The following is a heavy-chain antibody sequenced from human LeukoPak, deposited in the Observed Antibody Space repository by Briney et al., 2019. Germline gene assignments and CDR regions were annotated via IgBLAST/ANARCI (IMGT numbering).Heavy chain of an antibody. CDR3: AKDEGKLGINSGCFDY. D-gene: IGHD6-19*01. V-gene: IGHV1-46*01. J-gene: IGHJ4*02. CDR1: GYTFTSYY. CDR2: INPSGGST. Sequence: ASVKVSCKASGYTFTSYYMHWVRQAPGQGLEWMGIINPSGGSTSYAQKFQGRVTMTRDMSTSTVYMELSSLRAEDTAVYYCAKDEGKLGINSGCFDYWGQGTLVTVSS.